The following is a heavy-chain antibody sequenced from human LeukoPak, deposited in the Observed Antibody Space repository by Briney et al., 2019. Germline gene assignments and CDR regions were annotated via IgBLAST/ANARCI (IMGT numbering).Heavy chain of an antibody. CDR3: AKPRGGQGSLDY. V-gene: IGHV3-23*01. J-gene: IGHJ4*02. CDR1: GFTFSSNA. Sequence: GGSLRLSCAASGFTFSSNAMCWVRQAPGKGLEWVSLISGTGGTTYYADSVKGRFTISRDNSKNTLYLQMNNLRAEDMAVYYCAKPRGGQGSLDYWGQGTLVTVSS. D-gene: IGHD3-16*01. CDR2: ISGTGGTT.